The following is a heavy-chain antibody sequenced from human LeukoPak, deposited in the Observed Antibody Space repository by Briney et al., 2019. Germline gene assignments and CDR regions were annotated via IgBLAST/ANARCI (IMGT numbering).Heavy chain of an antibody. D-gene: IGHD3-22*01. V-gene: IGHV3-30*18. J-gene: IGHJ5*02. CDR1: GFTFSSYG. Sequence: PGRSLRLSCAASGFTFSSYGMHWVRQAPGKGLEWVAVISYDGSNKYYADSVKGRFTISRDNSKNTLYLQMNSLRAEDTAVYFCAKDTLRFYDSSGLASPWGQGTLVTVSS. CDR3: AKDTLRFYDSSGLASP. CDR2: ISYDGSNK.